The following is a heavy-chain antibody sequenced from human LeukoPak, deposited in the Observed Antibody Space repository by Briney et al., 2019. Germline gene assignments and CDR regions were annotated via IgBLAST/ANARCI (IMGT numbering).Heavy chain of an antibody. D-gene: IGHD2-15*01. J-gene: IGHJ4*02. CDR3: ARDPQRVVVAATPFDY. V-gene: IGHV1-2*02. Sequence: GASVTLSCNASGYTFTGYYMHWVRQAPGQGLERMGRINPNSGGTNYAQKFQGRVTMTRDTSISTAYMELSRLRSDDTAVYYCARDPQRVVVAATPFDYWGQGTLVTVSS. CDR2: INPNSGGT. CDR1: GYTFTGYY.